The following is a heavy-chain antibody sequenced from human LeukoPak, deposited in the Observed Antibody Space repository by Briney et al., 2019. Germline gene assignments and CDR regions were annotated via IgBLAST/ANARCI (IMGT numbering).Heavy chain of an antibody. D-gene: IGHD3-10*01. Sequence: GESLKISCKGSGYSFTSYWIGWVRQMPGKGLEWMGIIYPGDSDTRYSPSFQGQVTISADKSISTAYLQWSSLKASDTAMYYCARAPPFGELFDGKDVWGKRTTGTGSS. J-gene: IGHJ6*04. V-gene: IGHV5-51*01. CDR1: GYSFTSYW. CDR3: ARAPPFGELFDGKDV. CDR2: IYPGDSDT.